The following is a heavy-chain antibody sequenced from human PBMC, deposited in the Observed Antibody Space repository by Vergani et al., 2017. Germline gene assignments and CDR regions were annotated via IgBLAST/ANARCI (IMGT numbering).Heavy chain of an antibody. D-gene: IGHD4-17*01. J-gene: IGHJ4*02. Sequence: EVHLLESGGGQVEAGGSLRLSRVASGLTFSNSAMSWVRQTSGKGLEWVSAINGHGDRTYYADSVKGRFAMSRDNSKNTVYMQMNSLKAEDRATYYCAREERRNTSRCVGDGGQGNVVTV. CDR3: AREERRNTSRCVGD. CDR2: INGHGDRT. CDR1: GLTFSNSA. V-gene: IGHV3-23*01.